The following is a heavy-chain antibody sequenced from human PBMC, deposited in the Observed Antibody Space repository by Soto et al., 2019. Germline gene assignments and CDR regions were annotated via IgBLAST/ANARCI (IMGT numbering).Heavy chain of an antibody. D-gene: IGHD5-12*01. CDR3: VRVVAIPGYPDN. Sequence: ASVKVSCKASGYTFTSYGISWVRQAPGQGLEWMGWISAYNGNTNYAQKLQGRVTMTTDTSTSTAYMELRSLRSDDTAIYYCVRVVAIPGYPDNWGQGTLVTVSS. CDR2: ISAYNGNT. J-gene: IGHJ4*02. V-gene: IGHV1-18*01. CDR1: GYTFTSYG.